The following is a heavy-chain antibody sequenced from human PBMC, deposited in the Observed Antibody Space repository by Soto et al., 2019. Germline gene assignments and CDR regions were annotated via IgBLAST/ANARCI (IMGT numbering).Heavy chain of an antibody. D-gene: IGHD3-10*01. V-gene: IGHV5-10-1*01. Sequence: GESLKISFKGSGYSLTNILIHWVRQMPVKGLEWMGRIDPGGSVTTYNPSFQGHVTMSADKSINTAYLQWSSLKASDTAMYYCASGGDVSGHHAFDVWAVWTMVT. CDR1: GYSLTNIL. CDR2: IDPGGSVT. J-gene: IGHJ3*01. CDR3: ASGGDVSGHHAFDV.